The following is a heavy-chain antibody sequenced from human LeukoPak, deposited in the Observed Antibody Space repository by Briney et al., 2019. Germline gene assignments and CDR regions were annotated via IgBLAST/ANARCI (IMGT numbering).Heavy chain of an antibody. Sequence: GGSLRLSCTASGFTFSKYAIHWVRQAPGKGLEWVAVISYDGSNKYYANSVKGRFTISRDNSNNTLHLQMNSLRGDDTAVYFCAAGFTVLRGVNRPLGYYGMDVWGQGTTATVSS. CDR1: GFTFSKYA. CDR3: AAGFTVLRGVNRPLGYYGMDV. CDR2: ISYDGSNK. V-gene: IGHV3-30*04. D-gene: IGHD3-10*01. J-gene: IGHJ6*02.